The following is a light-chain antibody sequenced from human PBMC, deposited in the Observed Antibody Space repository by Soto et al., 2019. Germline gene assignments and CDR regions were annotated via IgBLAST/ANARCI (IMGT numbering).Light chain of an antibody. J-gene: IGKJ4*01. CDR1: QSVSTSF. CDR3: QQYETSPFT. V-gene: IGKV3-20*01. CDR2: GAS. Sequence: EIVLTQSPGTLSLSPGERATLSCSPSQSVSTSFLAWFQQKPGQAPRVLIYGASSRATGIPDRFSGSGSGTDFTLTVSRLEPEDFAVYHCQQYETSPFTFGGGTKVDIK.